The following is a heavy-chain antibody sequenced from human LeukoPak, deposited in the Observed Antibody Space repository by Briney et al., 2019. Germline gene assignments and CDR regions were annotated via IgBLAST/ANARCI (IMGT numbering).Heavy chain of an antibody. J-gene: IGHJ4*02. CDR2: IYTSGST. CDR1: GGSISSGGYY. V-gene: IGHV4-61*02. CDR3: ARHTPILTGYPFDY. D-gene: IGHD3-9*01. Sequence: SQTLSLTCTVSGGSISSGGYYWSWIRQPAGKGLEWIGRIYTSGSTNYNPSLKSRVTISVDTSKNQFSLKLSSVTAADTAVYYCARHTPILTGYPFDYWGQGTLVTVSS.